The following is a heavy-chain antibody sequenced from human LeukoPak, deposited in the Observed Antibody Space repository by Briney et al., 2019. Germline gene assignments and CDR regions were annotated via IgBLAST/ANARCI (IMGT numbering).Heavy chain of an antibody. V-gene: IGHV1-69*01. CDR3: ARGGSSGKDYYYYYMDV. Sequence: GSSVKVSCKASGGTFSSYAISWVRQASGQGLEWMGGIIPIFGTANYAQKFQGRVTITADESTSTAYMELSSLRSEDTAVYYCARGGSSGKDYYYYYMDVWGKGTTVTVSS. D-gene: IGHD6-13*01. CDR1: GGTFSSYA. J-gene: IGHJ6*03. CDR2: IIPIFGTA.